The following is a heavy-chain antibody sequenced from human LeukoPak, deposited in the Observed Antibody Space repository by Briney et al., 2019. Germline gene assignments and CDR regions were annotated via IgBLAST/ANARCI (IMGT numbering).Heavy chain of an antibody. CDR1: GFTFSSYA. V-gene: IGHV3-30-3*01. Sequence: PGGSLRLSCAASGFTFSSYAMHWVRQAPGKGLEWVAVISYDGSNKYYADSVKGRFTISRDNSKNTLYLQMNSLRAEDTAVYYCARDRITMIVVVITYYFDYWGQGTLVTVSS. J-gene: IGHJ4*02. D-gene: IGHD3-22*01. CDR2: ISYDGSNK. CDR3: ARDRITMIVVVITYYFDY.